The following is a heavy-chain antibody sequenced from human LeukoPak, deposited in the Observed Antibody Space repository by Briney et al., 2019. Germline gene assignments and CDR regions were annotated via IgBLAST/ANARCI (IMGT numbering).Heavy chain of an antibody. CDR3: AKWRRGHYYGSGTELDY. Sequence: GRSLRLSCAAAGFTFTTSGMHWVRQATGEGLEWMALISSDGNSKDYADSVKGRFTISRDNSKNTVSLQMNSLRAEDTAIYYCAKWRRGHYYGSGTELDYWGQGTLVTVSS. J-gene: IGHJ4*02. V-gene: IGHV3-30*18. CDR1: GFTFTTSG. D-gene: IGHD3-10*01. CDR2: ISSDGNSK.